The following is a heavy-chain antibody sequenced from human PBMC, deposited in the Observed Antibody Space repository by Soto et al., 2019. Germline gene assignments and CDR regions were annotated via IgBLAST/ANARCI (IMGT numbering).Heavy chain of an antibody. J-gene: IGHJ1*01. Sequence: QVQLVESGGGVVQPGRSLRLSCAASGFTFSSYVMHWVRQTPGKGLEWVTGISNDGSSTHYADSAKGRFTISRDNSKNTVYLQMDSLSAEDAAVYYGAREDVSSGHAGTFQHWGQGSLVSVSS. CDR3: AREDVSSGHAGTFQH. V-gene: IGHV3-30*03. CDR2: ISNDGSST. D-gene: IGHD3-22*01. CDR1: GFTFSSYV.